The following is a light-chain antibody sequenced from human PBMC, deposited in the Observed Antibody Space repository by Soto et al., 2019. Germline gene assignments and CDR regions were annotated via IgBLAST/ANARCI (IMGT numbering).Light chain of an antibody. CDR2: EVS. V-gene: IGLV2-8*01. J-gene: IGLJ1*01. Sequence: QSALTQPPSASGSPGQSVTISCTGTSSDDGGYNYVSWYQQHPGKAPKLMIYEVSKRPSGVHDRFSGSKSGNTASLTVSGLQAEDEADYYCSSYAGSNNLGVFGTGTKLTVL. CDR1: SSDDGGYNY. CDR3: SSYAGSNNLGV.